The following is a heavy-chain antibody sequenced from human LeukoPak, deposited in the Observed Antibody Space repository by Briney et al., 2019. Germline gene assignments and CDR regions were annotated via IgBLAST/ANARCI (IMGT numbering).Heavy chain of an antibody. D-gene: IGHD6-19*01. V-gene: IGHV3-23*01. Sequence: GGSLRLSCAVSGFSVSSFGMSLVRQAPGKGLEWVSAISVNGETTWYADSVKGRFIISRDNSKNTLYLQLSSLRAEDTAVYYCAQGYSSGWYPYWGQGSLVSVSS. J-gene: IGHJ4*02. CDR1: GFSVSSFG. CDR3: AQGYSSGWYPY. CDR2: ISVNGETT.